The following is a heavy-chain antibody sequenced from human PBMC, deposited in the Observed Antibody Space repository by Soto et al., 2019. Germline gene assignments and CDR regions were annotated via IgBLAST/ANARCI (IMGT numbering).Heavy chain of an antibody. V-gene: IGHV4-39*01. D-gene: IGHD1-26*01. Sequence: QLQLQESGPRLIKPSETLSLTCDVSGGSTMISSYYCAWIRQPPGKGLEWIGSMYYSGSTYYNPSIKSQVTMSVDTSKNQFSLRLNSVTAADTAVYYCARITIVGATPYHFDYWGQGILVTVSS. CDR3: ARITIVGATPYHFDY. CDR1: GGSTMISSYY. CDR2: MYYSGST. J-gene: IGHJ4*02.